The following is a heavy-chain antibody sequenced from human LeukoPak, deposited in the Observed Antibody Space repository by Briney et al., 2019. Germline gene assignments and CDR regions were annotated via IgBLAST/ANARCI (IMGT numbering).Heavy chain of an antibody. Sequence: GGSLRLSCAASGFTFSTFTMSWVRQAPGKGLEWVSGIIGSGHGTPHYADSVKGRFTISRDNSKNTLYLQMNSLRAEDTAVYYCARDLAEYDSSADFGYWGQGTLVTVSS. J-gene: IGHJ4*02. CDR3: ARDLAEYDSSADFGY. D-gene: IGHD3-22*01. CDR2: IIGSGHGTP. V-gene: IGHV3-23*01. CDR1: GFTFSTFT.